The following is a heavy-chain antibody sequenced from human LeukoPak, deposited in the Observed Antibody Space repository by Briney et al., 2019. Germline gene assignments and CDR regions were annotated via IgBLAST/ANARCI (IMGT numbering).Heavy chain of an antibody. D-gene: IGHD6-6*01. CDR2: VCTSGST. Sequence: PSETLSLTCTVSGGSISSYYWSWIRQPAGKGLEWIGRVCTSGSTNYNPSLKSRVTMSVDTSKNQISLKVNSVTAADTAVCYCARESYSTSYLFDFWGQGTLVTVSS. CDR1: GGSISSYY. CDR3: ARESYSTSYLFDF. J-gene: IGHJ4*02. V-gene: IGHV4-4*07.